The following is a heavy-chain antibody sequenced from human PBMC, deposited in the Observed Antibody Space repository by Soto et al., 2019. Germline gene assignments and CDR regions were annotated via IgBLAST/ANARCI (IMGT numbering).Heavy chain of an antibody. CDR2: IYPGDSDT. J-gene: IGHJ6*02. CDR1: GYTFSRYW. CDR3: ARQGQRTYYYYGMDV. V-gene: IGHV5-51*01. Sequence: PGESLKISCKASGYTFSRYWIAWVRQMPGKGLEWMGIIYPGDSDTRYSPSFQGQVTISADKSISTAYLQWSSLKASDTAMYYCARQGQRTYYYYGMDVWGQGTTVTVSS.